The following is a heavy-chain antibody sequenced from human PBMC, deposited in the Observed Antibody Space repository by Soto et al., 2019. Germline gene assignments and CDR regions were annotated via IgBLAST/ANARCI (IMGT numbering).Heavy chain of an antibody. CDR2: ISAYNDNT. CDR1: GYTFINYG. D-gene: IGHD3-3*01. J-gene: IGHJ5*02. CDR3: ARDGEITIFGVVPPRLNWFDP. Sequence: QVQLVQSGAEVKKPGASVKGSCKASGYTFINYGISWVRQAPGQGLEWMGWISAYNDNTNYAQKLQGRVTMTTDTSTSTAYMELGSLRSDDTAVYYCARDGEITIFGVVPPRLNWFDPWGQGTLVTVSS. V-gene: IGHV1-18*01.